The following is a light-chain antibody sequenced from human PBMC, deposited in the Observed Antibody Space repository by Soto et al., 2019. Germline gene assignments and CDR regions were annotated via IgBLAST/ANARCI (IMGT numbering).Light chain of an antibody. CDR2: DAS. J-gene: IGKJ1*01. CDR1: QSVSSSY. CDR3: QQYGSSPVP. V-gene: IGKV3D-20*01. Sequence: EIVLTQSPATLSLSPGERATLSCGARQSVSSSYLAWYQQKPGLAPRLLIYDASSRATGIPDRFSGSGSGTAFTLSISGLEPEDFAVYYCQQYGSSPVPFCQATKVEIK.